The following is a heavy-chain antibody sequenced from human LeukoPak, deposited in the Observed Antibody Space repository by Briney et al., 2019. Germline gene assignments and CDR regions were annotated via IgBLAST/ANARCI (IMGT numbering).Heavy chain of an antibody. V-gene: IGHV1-2*02. CDR1: GYTFRGNY. Sequence: GASVKISCKASGYTFRGNYIHWLRQAPGQGLEWMGWIDANNGDTKSAQKFQGRVTMSRDTSISTAYMDLSSLSPDDAAVYYCARDPSSVTLYFFDYWGQGTLVIVSS. D-gene: IGHD4-11*01. CDR3: ARDPSSVTLYFFDY. J-gene: IGHJ4*02. CDR2: IDANNGDT.